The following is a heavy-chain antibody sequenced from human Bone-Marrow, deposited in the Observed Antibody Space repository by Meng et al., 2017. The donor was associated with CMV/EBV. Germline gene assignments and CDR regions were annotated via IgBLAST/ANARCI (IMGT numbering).Heavy chain of an antibody. CDR2: ISSNGDST. Sequence: GGSLRLSCAASGFTFSNFAMHWVRQAPGKGLEYVSAISSNGDSTYYADSMKGRFTISRDNSKNTLYLQMNSLRAEDTAVYYCAKAQLLPRPFDYWGQGTLVTVSS. D-gene: IGHD2-2*01. J-gene: IGHJ4*02. CDR1: GFTFSNFA. V-gene: IGHV3-64*02. CDR3: AKAQLLPRPFDY.